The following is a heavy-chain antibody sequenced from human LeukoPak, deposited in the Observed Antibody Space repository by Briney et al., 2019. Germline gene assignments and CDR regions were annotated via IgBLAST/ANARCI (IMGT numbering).Heavy chain of an antibody. CDR2: ISAYSGNT. CDR1: GYTFTSYG. CDR3: ARDEGAARVDYYYYYMDV. V-gene: IGHV1-18*01. Sequence: GASVKVSCKASGYTFTSYGISWVRQAPGQGLEWMGWISAYSGNTNYAQKLQGRVTMTTDTSTSTAYMELRSLRSDDTAVYYCARDEGAARVDYYYYYMDVWGKGTTVTVSS. D-gene: IGHD6-6*01. J-gene: IGHJ6*03.